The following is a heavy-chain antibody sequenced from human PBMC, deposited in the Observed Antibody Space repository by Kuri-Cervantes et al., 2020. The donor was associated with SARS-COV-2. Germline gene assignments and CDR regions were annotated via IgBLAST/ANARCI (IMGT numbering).Heavy chain of an antibody. D-gene: IGHD2-2*01. J-gene: IGHJ5*02. CDR2: IYHSGST. CDR3: ARVGVYCSSTSCYPNWSDP. CDR1: GYSISSGYY. V-gene: IGHV4-38-2*02. Sequence: GSLRLSCTVSGYSISSGYYWGWIRQPPGKGLEWIGSIYHSGSTYYNPSLKSRVTISVDTSKNQFSLKLSSVTAADTAVYYCARVGVYCSSTSCYPNWSDPWGQGTLVTVSS.